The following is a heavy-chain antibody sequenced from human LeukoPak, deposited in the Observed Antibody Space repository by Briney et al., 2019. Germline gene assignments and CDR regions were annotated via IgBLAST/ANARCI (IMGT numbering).Heavy chain of an antibody. D-gene: IGHD2-2*01. V-gene: IGHV4-34*01. Sequence: SETLSLTCAVYGGSFSGYYWSWIRQPPGKGLEWIGEINRSGSTNYNPSLKSRVTISVDTSKNQFSLKLSSVTAADTAVYYCARGGLVVVPAAMTRRGFDPWGQGTLVTVSS. CDR3: ARGGLVVVPAAMTRRGFDP. CDR2: INRSGST. CDR1: GGSFSGYY. J-gene: IGHJ5*02.